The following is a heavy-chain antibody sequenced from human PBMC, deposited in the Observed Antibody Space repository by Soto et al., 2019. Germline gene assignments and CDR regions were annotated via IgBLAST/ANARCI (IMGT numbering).Heavy chain of an antibody. J-gene: IGHJ5*02. D-gene: IGHD5-18*01. CDR1: GFTFGTYA. Sequence: EVQLLESGGGLVQPGGSLRLSCAASGFTFGTYAMNWVRQAPGKGLEWVSGISGSGGSTYYTDSVKGRFTISRDNSKNTLYLQMNSLRADDTAVYYCAKDGSVDTRDWFDPWGQGTLVTVSS. V-gene: IGHV3-23*01. CDR3: AKDGSVDTRDWFDP. CDR2: ISGSGGST.